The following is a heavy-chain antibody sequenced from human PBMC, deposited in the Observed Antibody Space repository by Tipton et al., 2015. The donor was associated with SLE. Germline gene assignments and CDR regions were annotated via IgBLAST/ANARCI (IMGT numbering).Heavy chain of an antibody. V-gene: IGHV4-34*01. CDR1: GGSLSGYH. J-gene: IGHJ6*02. D-gene: IGHD2-15*01. CDR3: ARGGCSGRSCYPYYYGMDV. CDR2: INSSGNT. Sequence: TLSLTCAVYGGSLSGYHWSWIRQPPGKGLEWIGEINSSGNTNYNPSLKSRVTISVDTSKNQFSLRLSSVTAADTAVYYCARGGCSGRSCYPYYYGMDVWGPGTTVTVSS.